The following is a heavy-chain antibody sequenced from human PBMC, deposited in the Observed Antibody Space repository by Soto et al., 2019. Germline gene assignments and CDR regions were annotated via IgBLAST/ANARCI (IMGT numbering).Heavy chain of an antibody. V-gene: IGHV4-39*01. J-gene: IGHJ4*02. CDR3: ERVLTGSRAFDY. D-gene: IGHD1-20*01. CDR1: DGSISSSTYY. Sequence: SETLSLTCTVSDGSISSSTYYWGWVRQPPGRGLEWIGNIYYSGSTFYNPSLKSRVTVSIDTSKNQFSLSLGSLAAAGTAVYYCERVLTGSRAFDYWGQRALVTVSS. CDR2: IYYSGST.